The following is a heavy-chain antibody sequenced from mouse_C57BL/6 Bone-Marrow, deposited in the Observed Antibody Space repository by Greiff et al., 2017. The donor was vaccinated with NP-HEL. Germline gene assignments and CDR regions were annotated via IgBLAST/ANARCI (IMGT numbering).Heavy chain of an antibody. CDR1: GYAFSSYW. V-gene: IGHV1-80*01. J-gene: IGHJ2*01. D-gene: IGHD2-4*01. CDR2: IYPGDGDT. Sequence: QVQLQQSGAELVKPGASVKISCKASGYAFSSYWMNWVKQRPGKGLEWIGQIYPGDGDTNYNGKFKGKATLTADKSSSTAYMQLSSLTSEDSAVYFCARRTYDYDEGYYFDYWGQGTTLTVSS. CDR3: ARRTYDYDEGYYFDY.